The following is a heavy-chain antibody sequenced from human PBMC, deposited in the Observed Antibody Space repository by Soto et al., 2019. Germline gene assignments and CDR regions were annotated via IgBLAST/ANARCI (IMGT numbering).Heavy chain of an antibody. CDR3: ATTRYDFWSGYYSSFDP. CDR1: VGSFSGYY. D-gene: IGHD3-3*01. V-gene: IGHV4-34*01. CDR2: INHSGST. Sequence: SETLSLTCAVYVGSFSGYYWIWIRQPPGKGLEWIGEINHSGSTNYNPSLKSRVTISVDTSKNQFSLKLSSVTAADTAVYYCATTRYDFWSGYYSSFDPWGQGTLVTVS. J-gene: IGHJ5*02.